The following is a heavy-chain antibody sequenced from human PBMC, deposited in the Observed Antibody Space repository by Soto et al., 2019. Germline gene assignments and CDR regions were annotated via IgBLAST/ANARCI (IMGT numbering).Heavy chain of an antibody. CDR2: ISSSSGTI. CDR3: ASDWFYMDV. D-gene: IGHD3-9*01. J-gene: IGHJ6*03. CDR1: GFIFGSYP. Sequence: GGSLRLSCAASGFIFGSYPMNWVRQAPGKGLEWVSYISSSSGTIYYAGSVKGRFTISRDNAKNSLYLQMNSLRVEDTAVYYCASDWFYMDVWGKGNPGHRLL. V-gene: IGHV3-48*01.